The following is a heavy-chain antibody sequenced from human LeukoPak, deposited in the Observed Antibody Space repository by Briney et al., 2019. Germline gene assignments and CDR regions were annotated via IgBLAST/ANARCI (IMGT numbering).Heavy chain of an antibody. Sequence: PGGSLRLSCAASGFTFSSYSMNWVRQAPGKGLEWVSSISSSSYIYYADSVKGRFTISRDNAKNSLYLQMNSLRAEDTAVYYSAREELLHNWFDPWGQGTLVTVSS. V-gene: IGHV3-21*01. CDR3: AREELLHNWFDP. CDR2: ISSSSYI. D-gene: IGHD2-15*01. CDR1: GFTFSSYS. J-gene: IGHJ5*02.